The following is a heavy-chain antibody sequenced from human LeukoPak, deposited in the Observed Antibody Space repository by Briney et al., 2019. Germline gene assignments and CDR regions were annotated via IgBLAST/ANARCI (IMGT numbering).Heavy chain of an antibody. Sequence: GGSLRLSCAASGFTFSSYAMHWVRQAPGKGLEWVANIKQDGSEKYYVDSVKGRFTISRDNAKNSLYLQMNSLRAEDTAVYYCARLSGSNLFAYWGQGTLVTVSS. CDR3: ARLSGSNLFAY. CDR2: IKQDGSEK. V-gene: IGHV3-7*01. J-gene: IGHJ4*02. CDR1: GFTFSSYA. D-gene: IGHD1-26*01.